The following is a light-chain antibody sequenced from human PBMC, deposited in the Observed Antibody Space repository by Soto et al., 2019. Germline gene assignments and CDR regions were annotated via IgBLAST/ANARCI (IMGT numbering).Light chain of an antibody. CDR2: AAS. Sequence: AIQLTQSPSSLYASVGDRVTITCRASQAIRTALGWYQQKPGKVPKLLIYAASILQSGVPSRFSGSGSCTDFTLTISSLQPEDFAAYYCLLDFRYFWRFGQGTKVDIK. CDR1: QAIRTA. J-gene: IGKJ1*01. V-gene: IGKV1-6*01. CDR3: LLDFRYFWR.